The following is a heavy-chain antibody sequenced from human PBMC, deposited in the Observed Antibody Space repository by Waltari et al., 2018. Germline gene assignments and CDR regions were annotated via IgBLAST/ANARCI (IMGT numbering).Heavy chain of an antibody. CDR3: ARIGQYHYFDY. V-gene: IGHV3-30-3*01. Sequence: QVQLVESGGGVVQPGRSLRLSCAASGFTFSSYAMHWVRQAPGKGLEWVAVISYDGSNKYYADSVKGRFTISRDNSKNTLYLQMNSLRAEDTAVYYCARIGQYHYFDYWGQGTLVTVSS. CDR1: GFTFSSYA. CDR2: ISYDGSNK. D-gene: IGHD2-2*01. J-gene: IGHJ4*02.